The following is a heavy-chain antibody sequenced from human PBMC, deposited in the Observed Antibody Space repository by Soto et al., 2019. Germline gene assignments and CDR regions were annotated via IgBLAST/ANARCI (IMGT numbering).Heavy chain of an antibody. Sequence: EVQLLESGGGLVQPGGSLRLSCVASGFTFSSYAMSWVRQAPGKGLEWVSAISGSGGSTYYADSVKGRFTISRDNSKNTLYLQMNSLRAEDTAVYYCAKDSEESLYYYDSSGYQPHLLDYWGQGTLVTVSS. CDR3: AKDSEESLYYYDSSGYQPHLLDY. CDR2: ISGSGGST. V-gene: IGHV3-23*01. CDR1: GFTFSSYA. J-gene: IGHJ4*02. D-gene: IGHD3-22*01.